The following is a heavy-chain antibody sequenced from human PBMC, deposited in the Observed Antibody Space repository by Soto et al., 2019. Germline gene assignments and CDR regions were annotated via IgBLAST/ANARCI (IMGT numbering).Heavy chain of an antibody. D-gene: IGHD3-16*01. CDR2: IYYSGST. V-gene: IGHV4-59*01. CDR3: ARVSYGGSRPLQ. Sequence: SETLSLTCTVSGGSISSYYWSWIRQPPGKGLEWIGYIYYSGSTNYNPSLKSRVTISVDTSKNQFSLKLSSVTAADTAVYYCARVSYGGSRPLQWGQGTLVTVSS. J-gene: IGHJ4*02. CDR1: GGSISSYY.